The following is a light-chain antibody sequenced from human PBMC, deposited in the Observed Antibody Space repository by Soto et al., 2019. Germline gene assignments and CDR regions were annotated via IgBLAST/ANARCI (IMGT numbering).Light chain of an antibody. Sequence: SYELTQPPSVSVAPEKTATITCGGNNIGDKRVHWYRQKPGQAPVLLICYDSDRPSGIPERFSGSNSGNTATLTISRVEAGDEADYYCQVWAIMTDNYVFGGGTKLTVL. V-gene: IGLV3-21*04. CDR2: YDS. CDR1: NIGDKR. CDR3: QVWAIMTDNYV. J-gene: IGLJ1*01.